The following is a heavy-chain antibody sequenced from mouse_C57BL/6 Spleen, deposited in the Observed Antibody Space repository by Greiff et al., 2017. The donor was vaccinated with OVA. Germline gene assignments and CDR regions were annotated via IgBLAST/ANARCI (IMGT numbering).Heavy chain of an antibody. CDR3: ARDQGRGRFDY. J-gene: IGHJ2*01. Sequence: EVQGVESGGGLVKPGGSLKLSCAASGFTFSSYAMSWVRQTPEKRLEWVATISDGGSYTYYPDNVKGRFTISRDNAKNNLYLQMSHLKSEDTAMYYCARDQGRGRFDYWGQGTTLTVSS. CDR2: ISDGGSYT. V-gene: IGHV5-4*01. CDR1: GFTFSSYA. D-gene: IGHD3-2*02.